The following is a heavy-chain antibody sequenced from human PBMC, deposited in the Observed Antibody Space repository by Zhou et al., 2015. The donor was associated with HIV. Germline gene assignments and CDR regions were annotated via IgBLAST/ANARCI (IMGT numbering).Heavy chain of an antibody. J-gene: IGHJ4*02. CDR3: ARDTCECSSGWSEPSSPFDY. D-gene: IGHD6-19*01. V-gene: IGHV1-69*05. CDR1: GGTFSSYA. Sequence: QVQLVQSGAEVKQPGSSLKVSCQTSGGTFSSYAISWVRQAPGQGLEWMGGIIPIFGTANYAQKFQGRVSMTTDTSTSTAYMELRSLRSDDTAMYYCARDTCECSSGWSEPSSPFDYWGQGTPVTVSS. CDR2: IIPIFGTA.